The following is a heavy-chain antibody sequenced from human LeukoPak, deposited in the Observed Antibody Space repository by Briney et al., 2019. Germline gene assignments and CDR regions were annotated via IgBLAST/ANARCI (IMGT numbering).Heavy chain of an antibody. J-gene: IGHJ3*02. CDR2: INHSGST. CDR1: GGSFSGYY. Sequence: PSETLSLTCAVYGGSFSGYYWSWFRQPPGKGLEWSGEINHSGSTNYNPSLKSRVTISVDTSKNQLSLKLGSGSAVYMALYYCARGQGMISADGDAFDIWGQGTRVTVSS. D-gene: IGHD3/OR15-3a*01. CDR3: ARGQGMISADGDAFDI. V-gene: IGHV4-34*01.